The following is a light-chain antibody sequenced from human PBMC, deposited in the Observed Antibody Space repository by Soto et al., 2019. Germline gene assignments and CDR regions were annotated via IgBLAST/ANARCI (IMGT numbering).Light chain of an antibody. CDR2: SNN. CDR1: NSNIGKNT. Sequence: QSVLTQPPSASGTPGQRLSISCSGNNSNIGKNTVNWYQQLPRTAPKLLIYSNNQRPSGVPDRFSGSKSGTSASLAISGLQSEDEADDYCAAWDDSLNGHVVFGGGTKVTVL. V-gene: IGLV1-44*01. J-gene: IGLJ2*01. CDR3: AAWDDSLNGHVV.